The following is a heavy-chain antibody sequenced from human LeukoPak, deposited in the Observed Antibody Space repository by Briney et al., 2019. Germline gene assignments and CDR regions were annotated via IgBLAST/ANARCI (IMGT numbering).Heavy chain of an antibody. Sequence: KPGGSLRLSCAASGFNFSVYYMSWIRQAPGKGLEWVSYISSSGFSTYYAGSVKGRFTISRDNARNSLYLQMNSLAPEDTALYYCARGKRRFDYWGQGTLVSVSS. CDR2: ISSSGFST. J-gene: IGHJ4*02. CDR3: ARGKRRFDY. V-gene: IGHV3-11*01. CDR1: GFNFSVYY.